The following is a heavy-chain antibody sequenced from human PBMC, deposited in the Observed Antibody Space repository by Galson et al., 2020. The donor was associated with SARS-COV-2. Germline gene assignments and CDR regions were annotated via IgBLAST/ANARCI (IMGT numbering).Heavy chain of an antibody. D-gene: IGHD3-10*01. CDR2: IINSGGIT. V-gene: IGHV3-48*02. Sequence: TGGSLRLSCAASGFTFSSYAMSWVRQAPGKGLEWVAYIINSGGITNYADSVKGRFTISRDNAKNSVYLQMNSLRDEDTAVYYCARMTGRGDFDYWGQGTQVTVSS. CDR3: ARMTGRGDFDY. CDR1: GFTFSSYA. J-gene: IGHJ4*02.